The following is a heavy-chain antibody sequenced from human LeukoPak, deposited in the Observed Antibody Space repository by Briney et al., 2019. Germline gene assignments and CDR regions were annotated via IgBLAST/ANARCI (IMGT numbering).Heavy chain of an antibody. CDR3: AVSLKANQPYFQH. D-gene: IGHD2-8*01. Sequence: ASAKVSCKASGYTFTGYYMHWVRQAPGQGLEWMGWINPNSGGTNYAQKFQGWVTMTRDTSISTAYMELSRLRSDDTAVYYCAVSLKANQPYFQHWGQGTLVTVSS. CDR1: GYTFTGYY. J-gene: IGHJ1*01. CDR2: INPNSGGT. V-gene: IGHV1-2*04.